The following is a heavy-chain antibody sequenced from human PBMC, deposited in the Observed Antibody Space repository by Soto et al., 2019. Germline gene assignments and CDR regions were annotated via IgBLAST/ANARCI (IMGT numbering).Heavy chain of an antibody. Sequence: GESVKISCKGSGYSFTSYWISWVRQMPGKGLEWMGRIDPSDSYTNYSPSFQGHVTISADKSISTAYLQWSSLKASDTAMYYCASPTQGGMDVWGQGTTVTVSS. CDR2: IDPSDSYT. J-gene: IGHJ6*02. CDR1: GYSFTSYW. V-gene: IGHV5-10-1*01. CDR3: ASPTQGGMDV.